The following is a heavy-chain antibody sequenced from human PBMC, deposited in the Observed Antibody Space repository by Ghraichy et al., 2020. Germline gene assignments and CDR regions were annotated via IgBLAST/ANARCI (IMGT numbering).Heavy chain of an antibody. CDR3: ASNLRYFDWLPPDAFDI. CDR2: TYYSTKWYN. D-gene: IGHD3-9*01. Sequence: SQTLSLTCSISGDSVSSNSAAWNWIRQAPSIGLECLGSTYYSTKWYNDYAVSVKMRITINPDTSKNQFSLQLNSVTPEDTAVYYCASNLRYFDWLPPDAFDIWGQGTMVTVSS. V-gene: IGHV6-1*01. J-gene: IGHJ3*02. CDR1: GDSVSSNSAA.